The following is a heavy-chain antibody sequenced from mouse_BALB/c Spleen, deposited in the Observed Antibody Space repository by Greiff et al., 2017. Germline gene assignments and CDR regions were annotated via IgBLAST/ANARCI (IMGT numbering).Heavy chain of an antibody. J-gene: IGHJ2*01. CDR2: INPSNGRT. Sequence: QVQLQQPGAELVKPGASVKLSCKASGYTFTSYWMHWVKQRPGQGLEWIGEINPSNGRTNYNEKFKSKATLTVDKSSSTAYMQLSSLTSEDSAVYYCARPTTKDYWGQGTTLTVSS. D-gene: IGHD1-1*01. CDR3: ARPTTKDY. V-gene: IGHV1S81*02. CDR1: GYTFTSYW.